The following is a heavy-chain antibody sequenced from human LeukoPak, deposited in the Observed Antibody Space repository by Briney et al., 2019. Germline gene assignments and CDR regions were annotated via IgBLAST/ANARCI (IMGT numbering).Heavy chain of an antibody. J-gene: IGHJ1*01. D-gene: IGHD1-1*01. CDR3: ASGRDQLTYFQY. V-gene: IGHV4-59*01. CDR2: IFNSGNN. CDR1: GASISGYY. Sequence: SETLSLTCTVSGASISGYYWTWIRQPPGKGLEWIGYIFNSGNNNFNPSLKSRGTTSVDTSTNQISLKVTSVTPADTAVYYCASGRDQLTYFQYWGQGTLATVSS.